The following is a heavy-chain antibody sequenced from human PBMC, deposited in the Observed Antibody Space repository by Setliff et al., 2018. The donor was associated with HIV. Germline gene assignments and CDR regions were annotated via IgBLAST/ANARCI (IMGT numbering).Heavy chain of an antibody. V-gene: IGHV4-61*10. CDR3: ARGRGSSPYRWFDP. CDR1: GDSISSGSYY. Sequence: PSETLSLTCTVSGDSISSGSYYWSWIRQPAGKGLEWTGSIHYSGITHYNPSLKSRLTMSVDTSKNQVSLKLTSVTAADTAVYYCARGRGSSPYRWFDPWGQGTLVTVSS. J-gene: IGHJ5*02. CDR2: IHYSGIT. D-gene: IGHD6-19*01.